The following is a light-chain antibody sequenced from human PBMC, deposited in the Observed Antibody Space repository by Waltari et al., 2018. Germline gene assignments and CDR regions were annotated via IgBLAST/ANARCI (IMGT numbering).Light chain of an antibody. Sequence: SCRARQSVSRTLAWYHQKPGQAPGLLICGASTRATGIPVRFSGGGSGTDFSLTISRLEPEDFAVYYCQNYVRLPATFGQGTKVEIK. CDR1: QSVSRT. V-gene: IGKV3-20*01. J-gene: IGKJ1*01. CDR2: GAS. CDR3: QNYVRLPAT.